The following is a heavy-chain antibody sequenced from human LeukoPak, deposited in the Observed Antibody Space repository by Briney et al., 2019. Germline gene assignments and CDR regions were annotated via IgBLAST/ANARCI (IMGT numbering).Heavy chain of an antibody. V-gene: IGHV3-73*01. CDR3: TTTNSGSYYGEGFDY. Sequence: GGSLRLSCAASGFTFSGSAMHWVRQASGKGLEWVGRIRSKANSYATAYAASVKGRFTISRDDSKDTAYLQTNSLKTEDTAVYYCTTTNSGSYYGEGFDYGGQEPWSPSPQ. D-gene: IGHD1-26*01. CDR2: IRSKANSYAT. J-gene: IGHJ4*01. CDR1: GFTFSGSA.